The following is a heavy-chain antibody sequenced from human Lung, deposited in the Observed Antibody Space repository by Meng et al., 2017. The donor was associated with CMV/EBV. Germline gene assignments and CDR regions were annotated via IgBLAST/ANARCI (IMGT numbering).Heavy chain of an antibody. CDR2: ISYDGSNK. CDR3: ARNLCSSTSCYNEEYGMDV. CDR1: GFTFSSYA. J-gene: IGHJ6*02. Sequence: GGSLRLXXAASGFTFSSYAMHWVRQAPGKGLEWVAVISYDGSNKYYADSVKGRFTISRDNSKNTLYLQMNSLRAEDTAVYYCARNLCSSTSCYNEEYGMDVWGQGXTVTVSS. D-gene: IGHD2-2*02. V-gene: IGHV3-30-3*01.